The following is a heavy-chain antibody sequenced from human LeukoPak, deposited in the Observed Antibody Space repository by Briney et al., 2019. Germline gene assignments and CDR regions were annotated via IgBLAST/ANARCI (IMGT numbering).Heavy chain of an antibody. V-gene: IGHV3-23*01. CDR1: GFTFSSYT. CDR3: AKATPLRYFDWLLAAHDY. CDR2: LSGSGGST. J-gene: IGHJ4*02. Sequence: GGSLRLSCTASGFTFSSYTMSWVRQAPGKGLEWVSALSGSGGSTYYADSVKGRFTISRDNSKNTLYLQMNSLRAEDTAVYYCAKATPLRYFDWLLAAHDYWGQGSLVTVSS. D-gene: IGHD3-9*01.